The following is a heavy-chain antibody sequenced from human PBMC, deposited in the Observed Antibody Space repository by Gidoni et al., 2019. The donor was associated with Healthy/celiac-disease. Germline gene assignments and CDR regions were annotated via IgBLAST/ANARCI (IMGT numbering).Heavy chain of an antibody. CDR1: GFTFSSYC. CDR2: ISSSSSYI. CDR3: ARDETYCGGDCYFAFDI. V-gene: IGHV3-21*01. D-gene: IGHD2-21*01. J-gene: IGHJ3*02. Sequence: EVQLVESGGGLVKPGGSLRPSCAASGFTFSSYCMSWVRQAPGKGLGWVSSISSSSSYIYYADSVKGRFTISRDNAKNSLYLQMNSLRAEDTAVYYCARDETYCGGDCYFAFDIWGQGTMVTVSS.